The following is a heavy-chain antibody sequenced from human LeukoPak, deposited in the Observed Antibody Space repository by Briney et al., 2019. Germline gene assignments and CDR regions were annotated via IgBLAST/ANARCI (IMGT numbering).Heavy chain of an antibody. J-gene: IGHJ4*02. D-gene: IGHD3-22*01. CDR2: INHSGST. Sequence: SETLSLTCSVYGGSLSGYYWSWIRQPPGKGLEWIGEINHSGSTNYNPSLKSRVSISVDMSKNQFSLNLSSVTAADTAVYYCARGRQAYYDSSGYYPFDFWGQGTLVTVSS. V-gene: IGHV4-34*01. CDR3: ARGRQAYYDSSGYYPFDF. CDR1: GGSLSGYY.